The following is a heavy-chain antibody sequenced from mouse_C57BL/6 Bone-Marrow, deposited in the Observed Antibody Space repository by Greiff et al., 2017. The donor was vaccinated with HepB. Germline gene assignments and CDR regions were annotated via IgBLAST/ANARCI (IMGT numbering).Heavy chain of an antibody. CDR1: GYTFTSYW. CDR2: IDPSDSET. CDR3: AREEGFTTVVAFDY. Sequence: QVQLQQSGAELVRPGSSVKLSCKASGYTFTSYWMHWVKQRPIQGLEWIGNIDPSDSETHYNQKFKDKATLTVDKSSSTAYMQLSSLTSEDSAVYYCAREEGFTTVVAFDYWGQGTTLTVSS. D-gene: IGHD1-1*01. V-gene: IGHV1-52*01. J-gene: IGHJ2*01.